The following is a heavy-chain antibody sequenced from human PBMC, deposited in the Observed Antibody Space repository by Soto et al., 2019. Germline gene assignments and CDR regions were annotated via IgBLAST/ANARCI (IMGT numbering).Heavy chain of an antibody. J-gene: IGHJ4*02. V-gene: IGHV3-7*03. D-gene: IGHD6-19*01. CDR2: IKHDGSEK. CDR3: AKVSGCLDY. Sequence: GGSLRLSCAASGCTFSSYLMSWVRQAPGKGLEWVANIKHDGSEKYYVDSVKGRFTISRDNAKNTLYLQMNSLRAEDTAVYYCAKVSGCLDYWGQGTLVTVSS. CDR1: GCTFSSYL.